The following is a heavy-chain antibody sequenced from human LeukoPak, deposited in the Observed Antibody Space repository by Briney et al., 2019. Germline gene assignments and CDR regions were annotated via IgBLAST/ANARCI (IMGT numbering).Heavy chain of an antibody. CDR1: GGSISSGGYY. Sequence: SQTLSLTCTVSGGSISSGGYYWSWIRQHPGKGLDCIGYIYYTGITYYNPSLKSRVTISLYTSKNHFSLNLTSLTAADTTLYFWARRIAAAGTGWFDLWGQGNLVTVSS. V-gene: IGHV4-31*03. J-gene: IGHJ5*02. CDR3: ARRIAAAGTGWFDL. D-gene: IGHD6-13*01. CDR2: IYYTGIT.